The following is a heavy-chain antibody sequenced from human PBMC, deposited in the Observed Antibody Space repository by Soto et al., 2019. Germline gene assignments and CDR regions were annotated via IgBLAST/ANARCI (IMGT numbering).Heavy chain of an antibody. Sequence: QVQLVQSGAEVKKPGSSVKVSCTASGGTFSSYAISWVRQAPGQGLEWMGGIIPIFGTANYAQKFQGRVTITADESTSTAYMELSSLRSEDTAVYYCARTYITMVRDDGETDYYYYGMDVWGQGTTVTVSS. CDR2: IIPIFGTA. CDR1: GGTFSSYA. J-gene: IGHJ6*02. CDR3: ARTYITMVRDDGETDYYYYGMDV. D-gene: IGHD3-10*01. V-gene: IGHV1-69*01.